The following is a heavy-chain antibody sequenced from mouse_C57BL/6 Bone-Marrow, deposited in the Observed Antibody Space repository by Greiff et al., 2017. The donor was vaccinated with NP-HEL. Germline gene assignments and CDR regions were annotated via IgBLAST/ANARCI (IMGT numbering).Heavy chain of an antibody. CDR1: GYTFTSYW. V-gene: IGHV1-50*01. CDR3: ARPLEAWFAY. Sequence: QVQLQQPGAELVKPGASVKLSCKASGYTFTSYWMQWVKQRPGQGLEWIGEIDPSDSYTNYNQKFKGKATLTVDTSSSTAYMQLSSLTSEDSTVYYCARPLEAWFAYWGQGTLVTVSA. CDR2: IDPSDSYT. J-gene: IGHJ3*01.